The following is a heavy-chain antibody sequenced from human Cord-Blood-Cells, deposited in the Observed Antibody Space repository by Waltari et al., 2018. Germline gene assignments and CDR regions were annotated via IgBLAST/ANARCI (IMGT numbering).Heavy chain of an antibody. D-gene: IGHD1-1*01. CDR3: ARGGPLERAFDI. V-gene: IGHV4-34*01. CDR2: INHSGST. Sequence: QVQLQQWGAGLLKPSETLSLTCAVYGGSFSGYYWSWIRQPPGKGLEWIGEINHSGSTNYNPSLKSRVTISVDTSKNQFSLKLSSVTAADTAVYYCARGGPLERAFDIWGQGTMVTVSS. CDR1: GGSFSGYY. J-gene: IGHJ3*02.